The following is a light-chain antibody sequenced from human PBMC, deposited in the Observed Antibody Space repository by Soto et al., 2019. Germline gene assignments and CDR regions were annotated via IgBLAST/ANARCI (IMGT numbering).Light chain of an antibody. CDR2: DAS. CDR1: QSVSTY. J-gene: IGKJ5*01. CDR3: QQRYNWPPIT. Sequence: EIVLTQSPATLSLSPGERATLSCRASQSVSTYLAWYQQKPGQAPRLLIYDASNRATGIPARFSGSGSETDFTLTISSLEPEDFAVYYCQQRYNWPPITFGQGTRLEIE. V-gene: IGKV3-11*01.